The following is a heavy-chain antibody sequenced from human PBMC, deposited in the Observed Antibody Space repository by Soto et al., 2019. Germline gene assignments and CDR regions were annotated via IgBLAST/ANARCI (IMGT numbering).Heavy chain of an antibody. J-gene: IGHJ4*02. D-gene: IGHD4-4*01. CDR1: GLTVSNNY. CDR3: ARNGWGMATVGM. V-gene: IGHV3-53*01. Sequence: EVQLVESGGGLVQPGGSLRLSCAASGLTVSNNYMIWFRLPPGKGVEWVSLIYSGGTTYYADSVKGRFTISRDNSKSTLYLQMNSLRVEDTAVYYCARNGWGMATVGMWGPGALVTVSS. CDR2: IYSGGTT.